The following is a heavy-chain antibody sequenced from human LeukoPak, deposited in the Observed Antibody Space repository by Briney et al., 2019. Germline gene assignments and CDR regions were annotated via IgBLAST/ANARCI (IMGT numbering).Heavy chain of an antibody. Sequence: SETLSLTCAVYGESFSGDYWSWIRQPPGKGLEWIGETNHSGSTNDNPSLKSRVTISVDTSKNQFSLKLSSVTAADTAVYYCARKPRGWFDPWGQGTLVTVSS. J-gene: IGHJ5*02. V-gene: IGHV4-34*01. CDR1: GESFSGDY. CDR3: ARKPRGWFDP. CDR2: TNHSGST.